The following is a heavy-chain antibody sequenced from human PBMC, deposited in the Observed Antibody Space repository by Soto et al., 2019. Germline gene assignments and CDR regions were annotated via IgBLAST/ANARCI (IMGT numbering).Heavy chain of an antibody. CDR2: INTYNGNT. J-gene: IGHJ6*02. V-gene: IGHV1-18*01. CDR1: GYTFTRYG. D-gene: IGHD3-16*01. CDR3: AMVDVYVTPSPQDV. Sequence: QVQLVQSGAEVKNPGASVKVSCKASGYTFTRYGIGWARQAPGQGLEWMGWINTYNGNTHYAQNVQGRVTLTTDTSTSTAYMELRTLRSNYTAIYYCAMVDVYVTPSPQDVWGQGTTVIVSS.